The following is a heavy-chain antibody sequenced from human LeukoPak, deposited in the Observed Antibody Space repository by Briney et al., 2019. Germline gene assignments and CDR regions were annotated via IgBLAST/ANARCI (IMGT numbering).Heavy chain of an antibody. CDR2: NFYSGTT. V-gene: IGHV4-59*07. Sequence: SDTLSLTCTVSGGSISSYYWSWIRQPPGKGLEWIGYNFYSGTTNYNPSLKSRVTISLDTSKNQFSLKLNSATAADTAVYYCARSQARYSSTWYGGYSFDYWGQGTLVTVSS. D-gene: IGHD6-13*01. J-gene: IGHJ4*02. CDR1: GGSISSYY. CDR3: ARSQARYSSTWYGGYSFDY.